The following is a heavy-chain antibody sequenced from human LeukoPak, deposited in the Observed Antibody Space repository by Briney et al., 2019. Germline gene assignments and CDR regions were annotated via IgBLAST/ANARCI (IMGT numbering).Heavy chain of an antibody. CDR3: ARDQRDSSGWYGWFDP. J-gene: IGHJ5*02. CDR2: ISSSGSTI. V-gene: IGHV3-48*03. D-gene: IGHD6-19*01. Sequence: GGSLRLSCAASGFTFSSYEMNWVRQAPGKGLEWVSYISSSGSTIYYADSVKGRFTISRDNAKNSLYLQMTSVRAEDTAVYYCARDQRDSSGWYGWFDPWGQGTLVTVSS. CDR1: GFTFSSYE.